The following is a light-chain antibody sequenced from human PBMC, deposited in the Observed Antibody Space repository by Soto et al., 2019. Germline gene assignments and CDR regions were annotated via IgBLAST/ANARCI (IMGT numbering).Light chain of an antibody. CDR1: SSDVGGYNH. Sequence: QSALTQPASVSGSPGQSITISCTGTSSDVGGYNHVSWYQIHPGKAPKLIIYEVTSRPSGVSYRFSGSKSGDTASLTISGLQPEDEADYYCVSYIDSSKTHWVFGGGTKLTVL. J-gene: IGLJ3*02. V-gene: IGLV2-14*01. CDR3: VSYIDSSKTHWV. CDR2: EVT.